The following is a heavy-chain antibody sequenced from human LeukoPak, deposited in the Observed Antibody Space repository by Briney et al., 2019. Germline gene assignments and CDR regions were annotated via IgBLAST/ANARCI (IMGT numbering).Heavy chain of an antibody. Sequence: AGSLRLSCAASGFPFSSYWMHWVRQAPGKGLVWVSRIDSDGSSTTYADSVKGRFTISRDNAKNTLYLQMNSLRAEDTAVYYCARGRRDYYYYYMDVWGKGTTVTVSS. CDR1: GFPFSSYW. V-gene: IGHV3-74*01. CDR3: ARGRRDYYYYYMDV. CDR2: IDSDGSST. J-gene: IGHJ6*03.